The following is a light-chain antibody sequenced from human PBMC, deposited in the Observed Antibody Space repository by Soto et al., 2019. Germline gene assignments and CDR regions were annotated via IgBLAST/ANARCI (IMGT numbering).Light chain of an antibody. Sequence: ILLTQPPATLSLSPGERATLSCRASQSVSNNYLAWYQQEPGQAPRLLIYGASNRATGIPDRFSGSGYGTDFTLTISRLEPEDFAVYYCQQYGSSGTFGQGTKVDIK. V-gene: IGKV3-20*01. J-gene: IGKJ1*01. CDR1: QSVSNNY. CDR2: GAS. CDR3: QQYGSSGT.